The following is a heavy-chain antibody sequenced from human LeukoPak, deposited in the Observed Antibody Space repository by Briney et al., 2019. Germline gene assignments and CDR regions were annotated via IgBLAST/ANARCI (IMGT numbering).Heavy chain of an antibody. CDR1: GFTFNIYS. CDR3: AREDDWNYEDY. J-gene: IGHJ4*02. D-gene: IGHD1-7*01. V-gene: IGHV3-7*01. Sequence: GGSLRLSCTPSGFTFNIYSMNWVRQAPGKGLEWVANIKQDGSEKYYVNSVKGRFTISRDNAKNSLYLQMNSLRAEDAAIYYCAREDDWNYEDYWGQGALVSVSS. CDR2: IKQDGSEK.